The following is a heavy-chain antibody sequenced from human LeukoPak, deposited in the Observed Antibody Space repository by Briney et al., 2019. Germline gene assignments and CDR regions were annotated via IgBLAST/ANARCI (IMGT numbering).Heavy chain of an antibody. V-gene: IGHV4-34*01. Sequence: SETVSLTCAVYVGSFSGYYWSGIRQPPARGLEGVGEINHRGSTNYNPSLKSRVTISVDTSKNQFSLKLSSVTAADTAVYYCARSAPLVLRYFDWLPNWFDPWGQGTLVTVSS. CDR3: ARSAPLVLRYFDWLPNWFDP. D-gene: IGHD3-9*01. J-gene: IGHJ5*02. CDR2: INHRGST. CDR1: VGSFSGYY.